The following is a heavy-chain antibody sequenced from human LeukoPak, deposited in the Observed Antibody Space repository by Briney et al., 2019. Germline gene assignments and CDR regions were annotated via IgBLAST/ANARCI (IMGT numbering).Heavy chain of an antibody. CDR1: RYSFTSHW. Sequence: GESLQISCQGSRYSFTSHWIGWVRQMPGKGLEWMGIIYPGDSDTRYSPSFQGQVTISADKSISTAYLQWNSLKASDTAMYYCARFVGACSGGSCYSDYRGQGTLVTVSS. J-gene: IGHJ4*02. CDR2: IYPGDSDT. V-gene: IGHV5-51*01. D-gene: IGHD2-15*01. CDR3: ARFVGACSGGSCYSDY.